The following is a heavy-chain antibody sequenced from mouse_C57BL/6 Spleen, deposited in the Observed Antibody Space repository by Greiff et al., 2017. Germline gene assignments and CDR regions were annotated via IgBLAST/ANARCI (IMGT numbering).Heavy chain of an antibody. V-gene: IGHV1-15*01. CDR3: TREAYDGYYNGSLDY. CDR2: LDPEPGGT. D-gene: IGHD2-3*01. J-gene: IGHJ2*01. Sequence: VQLQHSGAELVRPGASVTLSCKASGYTFTDYEMHWVKQTPVHGLEWIGDLDPEPGGTAYNQKFTGKAILTADKSSSTAYMELRSLSLEDSAVYYCTREAYDGYYNGSLDYWGQGTTLTVSS. CDR1: GYTFTDYE.